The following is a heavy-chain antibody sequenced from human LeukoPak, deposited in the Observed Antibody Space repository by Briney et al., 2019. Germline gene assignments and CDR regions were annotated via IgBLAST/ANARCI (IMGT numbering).Heavy chain of an antibody. V-gene: IGHV4-39*01. CDR2: IYSSGST. J-gene: IGHJ4*02. D-gene: IGHD1-26*01. Sequence: SETLSLTCAVSGASVSGSNYYWGWIRQPPGKGLEWIGNIYSSGSTYYNASLQSRVTISIDTSKNQFSLRLNSVTAADTAMYYCAISGGYGLIDYWGQGTRVTVSS. CDR1: GASVSGSNYY. CDR3: AISGGYGLIDY.